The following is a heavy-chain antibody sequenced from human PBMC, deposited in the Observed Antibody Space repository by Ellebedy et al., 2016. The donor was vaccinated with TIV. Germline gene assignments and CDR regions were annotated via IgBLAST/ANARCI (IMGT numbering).Heavy chain of an antibody. J-gene: IGHJ6*02. V-gene: IGHV3-7*01. CDR2: IKQDGSEK. CDR1: GFTFSSYW. CDR3: ARARQGYYYYGMDV. Sequence: PGGSLRLSCAASGFTFSSYWMSWVRQAPGKGLEWVANIKQDGSEKYYVDSVKGRFTISRDNAKNSLYLQMNSLRAEDTAVYYCARARQGYYYYGMDVWGQGTTVTVSS.